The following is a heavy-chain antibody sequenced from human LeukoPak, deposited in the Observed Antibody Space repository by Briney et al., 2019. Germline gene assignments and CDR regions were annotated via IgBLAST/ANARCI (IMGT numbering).Heavy chain of an antibody. CDR2: IYTNGGA. Sequence: SETLSLACTVSGGSVTSGNYYWNWIRQPAGKGLEWIGRIYTNGGASYNPSLKSRVTISIDASKNQFSLKLSSVTAADTAVYYCAREPPGYWGQGILVTVSS. CDR3: AREPPGY. V-gene: IGHV4-61*02. J-gene: IGHJ4*02. CDR1: GGSVTSGNYY.